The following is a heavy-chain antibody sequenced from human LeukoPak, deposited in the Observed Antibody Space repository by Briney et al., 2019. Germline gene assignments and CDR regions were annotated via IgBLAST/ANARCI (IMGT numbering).Heavy chain of an antibody. Sequence: SETLSLTCNVSGVSITTNYWTWIRQSAGKGLEWIGRIYSSGSTDYNPSLKSRVTISVETSKNQFSLKLSSVTAADTAVYYCARDRFDDRSGYYYHYYYYMDVRGKGTTVTVSS. V-gene: IGHV4-4*07. CDR2: IYSSGST. CDR1: GVSITTNY. J-gene: IGHJ6*03. CDR3: ARDRFDDRSGYYYHYYYYMDV. D-gene: IGHD3-22*01.